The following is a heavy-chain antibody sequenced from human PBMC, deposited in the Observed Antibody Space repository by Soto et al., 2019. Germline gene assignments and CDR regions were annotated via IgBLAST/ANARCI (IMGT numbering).Heavy chain of an antibody. CDR3: ARGYCSSTSCYEFDH. V-gene: IGHV4-59*01. CDR1: SGSISSYY. D-gene: IGHD2-2*01. J-gene: IGHJ4*02. Sequence: PSETLSHTCTVSSGSISSYYWNWSRQPPGKGLEWIGSIYYNGNTNYSPSLKSRVTISVDTSKKQFSLNLTSVTAADTAIYYCARGYCSSTSCYEFDHRGPGAPVTVS. CDR2: IYYNGNT.